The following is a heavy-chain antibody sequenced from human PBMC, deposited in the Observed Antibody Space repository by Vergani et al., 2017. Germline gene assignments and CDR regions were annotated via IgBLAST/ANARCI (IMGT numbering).Heavy chain of an antibody. D-gene: IGHD2-2*01. CDR1: GGTFSSYA. Sequence: QVQLVQSGAEVKKPGSSVKVSCKASGGTFSSYAISWVRQAPGQGLEWMGGIIPIFGTANYAQKFQGRVTITADKSTSTAYMELSSLRSEDTAVYYCARGPPQDCSSTSCYSGDFDYWAQGTLVTVSS. J-gene: IGHJ4*02. CDR2: IIPIFGTA. CDR3: ARGPPQDCSSTSCYSGDFDY. V-gene: IGHV1-69*06.